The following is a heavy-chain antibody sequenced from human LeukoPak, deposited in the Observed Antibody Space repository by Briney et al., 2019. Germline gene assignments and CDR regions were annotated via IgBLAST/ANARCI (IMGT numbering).Heavy chain of an antibody. CDR1: GGSISDYY. V-gene: IGHV4-59*08. Sequence: SETLSLTCTVSGGSISDYYWSWIRQPPGKGLEWIGYIYYSGSTNYNPSLKSRVTISVDTSKNQFSLKLSSVTAADTAVYYCARHGSYYFDSSGYYLLDYWGQGTLVTVSS. D-gene: IGHD3-22*01. J-gene: IGHJ4*02. CDR2: IYYSGST. CDR3: ARHGSYYFDSSGYYLLDY.